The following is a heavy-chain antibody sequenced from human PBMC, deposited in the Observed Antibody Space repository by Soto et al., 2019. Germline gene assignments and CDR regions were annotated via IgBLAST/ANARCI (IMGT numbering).Heavy chain of an antibody. CDR3: ASQEYSSSS. J-gene: IGHJ4*02. Sequence: PGGSLRLSCAASGFTFSSYSMNWVRQAPGKGLEWVPSISSSSSYIYYAASVKGRFTISRDNAKNSLYLQMNSLRAEDTAVYYCASQEYSSSSWGQGTLVTVSS. V-gene: IGHV3-21*01. CDR1: GFTFSSYS. CDR2: ISSSSSYI. D-gene: IGHD6-6*01.